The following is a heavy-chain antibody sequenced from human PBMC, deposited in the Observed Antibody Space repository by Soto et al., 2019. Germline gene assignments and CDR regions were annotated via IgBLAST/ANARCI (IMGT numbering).Heavy chain of an antibody. CDR1: GYILTGYY. Sequence: QVQLVQSGAEVKKPGASVKVSCKASGYILTGYYMHWVRQAPGQGLEWMGWINPNSGGTNYAQKFQGWVTRTRDTSISTAYMELSRLRSDDTAVYYCARGGSLWFGELSAYYYGLDVWGQGTTVTVSS. J-gene: IGHJ6*02. D-gene: IGHD3-10*01. CDR3: ARGGSLWFGELSAYYYGLDV. CDR2: INPNSGGT. V-gene: IGHV1-2*04.